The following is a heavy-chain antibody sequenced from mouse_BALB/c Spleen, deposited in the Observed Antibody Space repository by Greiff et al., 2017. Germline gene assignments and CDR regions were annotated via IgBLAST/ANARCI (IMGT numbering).Heavy chain of an antibody. D-gene: IGHD2-1*01. CDR3: ARGNGNSAWFAY. Sequence: QVQLQQSGPELVRPGDSVKISCKGSGYTFTDYAMHWVKQSHAKSLEWIGVISIYYDNTNYNQKFKGKATMTVDKSSSTAYMELARLTSEDSAIYYCARGNGNSAWFAYWGQGTLVTVSA. J-gene: IGHJ3*01. CDR1: GYTFTDYA. CDR2: ISIYYDNT. V-gene: IGHV1-67*01.